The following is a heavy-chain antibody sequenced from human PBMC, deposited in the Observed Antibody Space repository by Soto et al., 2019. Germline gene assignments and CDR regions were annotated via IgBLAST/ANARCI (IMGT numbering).Heavy chain of an antibody. J-gene: IGHJ4*02. CDR2: IYPGDSDT. CDR1: GYSFTSYW. CDR3: ARHAPYSSGWWGVDY. Sequence: PGESLKISCKGSGYSFTSYWIGWVRQMPGKGLEWMGIIYPGDSDTRYSPSFQGQVTISADKSISTAYLQWSSLKASDTAMYYCARHAPYSSGWWGVDYWGQGTLVTVSS. V-gene: IGHV5-51*01. D-gene: IGHD6-19*01.